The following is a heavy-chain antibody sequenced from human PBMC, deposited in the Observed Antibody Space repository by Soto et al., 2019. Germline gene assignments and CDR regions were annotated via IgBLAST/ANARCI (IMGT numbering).Heavy chain of an antibody. CDR1: GGTFRSYA. J-gene: IGHJ4*02. CDR2: FIPLFGST. Sequence: QVHLVQSGAEVKKPGSSLKVSCTASGGTFRSYAVSWVRQAPGQGLEWVGGFIPLFGSTNYALDFQGRLTMSADESRTTVYMELSSLRSEDTAVYFWARGGHGDNSWSFDYWGQGTLVTVSS. D-gene: IGHD1-1*01. CDR3: ARGGHGDNSWSFDY. V-gene: IGHV1-69*01.